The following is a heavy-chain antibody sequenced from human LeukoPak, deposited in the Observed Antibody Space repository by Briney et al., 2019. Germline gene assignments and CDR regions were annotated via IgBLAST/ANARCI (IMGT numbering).Heavy chain of an antibody. CDR3: ARDMWYGDYVYYYYGMDV. V-gene: IGHV3-23*01. CDR2: ISGSGGST. Sequence: PGGSLRLSCAASGFTFSSYAMSWVRQAPGKGLEWVSAISGSGGSTYYADSVKGRFTTSRDNAKNSLYLQMNSLRAEDTAVYYCARDMWYGDYVYYYYGMDVWGQGTTVTVSS. D-gene: IGHD4-17*01. J-gene: IGHJ6*02. CDR1: GFTFSSYA.